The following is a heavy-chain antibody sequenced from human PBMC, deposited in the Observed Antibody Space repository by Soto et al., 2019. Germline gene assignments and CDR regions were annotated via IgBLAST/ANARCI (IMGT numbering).Heavy chain of an antibody. V-gene: IGHV3-23*01. J-gene: IGHJ3*02. CDR3: AKAGPTYYDYIWGSYRFGDAFDI. CDR2: ISGSGGST. Sequence: PGGSLRLSCAASGFTFSSYAMSWVRQAPGKGLEWVPAISGSGGSTYYADSVKGRFTISRDNSKNTLYLQMNSLRAEDTAVYYCAKAGPTYYDYIWGSYRFGDAFDIWGQGTMVTVSS. CDR1: GFTFSSYA. D-gene: IGHD3-16*02.